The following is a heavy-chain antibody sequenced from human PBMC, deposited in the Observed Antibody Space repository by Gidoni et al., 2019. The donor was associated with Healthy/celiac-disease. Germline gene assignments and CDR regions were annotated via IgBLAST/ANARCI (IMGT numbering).Heavy chain of an antibody. V-gene: IGHV4-39*01. CDR3: ARHVADVVVTAILFDY. CDR2: IYYSGST. J-gene: IGHJ4*02. Sequence: QLQLQESGPGLVKPSETLSLTCTVYGGSISSSSYYWGWIRQPPGKGLEWIGSIYYSGSTYYNPSLKSRVTISVDTSKNQFSLKLSSVTAADTAVYYCARHVADVVVTAILFDYWGQGTLVTVSS. CDR1: GGSISSSSYY. D-gene: IGHD2-21*02.